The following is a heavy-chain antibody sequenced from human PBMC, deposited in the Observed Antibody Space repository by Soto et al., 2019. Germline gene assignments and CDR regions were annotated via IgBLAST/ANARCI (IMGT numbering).Heavy chain of an antibody. CDR3: ASRSYDILTGYPH. V-gene: IGHV4-31*03. D-gene: IGHD3-9*01. CDR1: GGSISSGGYY. CDR2: IYYSGST. J-gene: IGHJ4*02. Sequence: PSETLSLTCTVSGGSISSGGYYWSWIRQHPGKGLEWIGYIYYSGSTYYNPSLKSRVTISVDTSKNQFSLKLSSVTAADTAVYYCASRSYDILTGYPHWGQGTLVTVSS.